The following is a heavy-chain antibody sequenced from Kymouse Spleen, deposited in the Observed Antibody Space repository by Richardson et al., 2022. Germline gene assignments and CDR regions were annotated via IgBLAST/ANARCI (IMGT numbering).Heavy chain of an antibody. V-gene: IGHV3-15*01. Sequence: EVQLVESGGGLVKPGGSLRLSCAASGFTFSNAWMSWVRQAPGKGLEWVGRIKSKTDGGTTDYAAPVKGRFTISRDDSKNTLYLQMNSLKTEDTAVYYCTINWNYDYFDYWGQGTLVTVSS. CDR2: IKSKTDGGTT. J-gene: IGHJ4*02. CDR1: GFTFSNAW. D-gene: IGHD1-7*01. CDR3: TINWNYDYFDY.